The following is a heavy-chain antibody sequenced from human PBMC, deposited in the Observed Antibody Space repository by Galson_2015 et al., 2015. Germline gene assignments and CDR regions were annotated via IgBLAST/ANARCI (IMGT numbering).Heavy chain of an antibody. J-gene: IGHJ6*02. Sequence: SVKVSCKASGGTFSSYAISWVRQAPGQGLEWMGGIIPIFGTANYAQKFQGRVTITADESTSTAYMELSSLRSEDTAVYYCARAFRGFGAGPLEWGYYYYGMDVWGQGTTVTVSS. CDR1: GGTFSSYA. V-gene: IGHV1-69*13. D-gene: IGHD3-10*01. CDR3: ARAFRGFGAGPLEWGYYYYGMDV. CDR2: IIPIFGTA.